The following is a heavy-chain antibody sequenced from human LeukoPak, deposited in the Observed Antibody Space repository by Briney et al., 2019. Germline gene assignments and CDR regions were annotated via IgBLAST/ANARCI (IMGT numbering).Heavy chain of an antibody. CDR3: ATDGGSGSYVWFDP. J-gene: IGHJ5*02. Sequence: GGSLTLSCAASGFTFSSYAMSWVRQAPGKGLEWVSVISGRGGSTYYADSVKGRFTISRDNSKNTLYLQMNSLRAEDTAVYYCATDGGSGSYVWFDPWGQGTLVTVSS. CDR1: GFTFSSYA. V-gene: IGHV3-23*01. CDR2: ISGRGGST. D-gene: IGHD3-10*01.